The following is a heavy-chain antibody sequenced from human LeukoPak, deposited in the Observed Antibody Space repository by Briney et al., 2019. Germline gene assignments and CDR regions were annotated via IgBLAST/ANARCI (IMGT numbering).Heavy chain of an antibody. CDR2: IHVHTGVA. CDR3: ARTHYDSNAYYSPAGY. CDR1: RYTFTDYN. J-gene: IGHJ4*02. V-gene: IGHV1-2*02. Sequence: ASVTVSCMASRYTFTDYNLQWVRQAPGQGLEWMGWIHVHTGVAHYAQKFQGRVTITRDTSISTAYMELSRLRTDDTAVFYWARTHYDSNAYYSPAGYWGQGTLVTVSS. D-gene: IGHD3-22*01.